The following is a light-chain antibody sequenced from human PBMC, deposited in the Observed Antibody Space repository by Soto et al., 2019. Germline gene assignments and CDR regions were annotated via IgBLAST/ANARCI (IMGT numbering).Light chain of an antibody. Sequence: EIVLTQSPGTLSLSPGDRAALCCRASQSVSSSYLAWYQQKPGQAPSLLIYGASRRATGIPDRFSGSGSGTDFTLTISRLEPEDFAVYYCQQYDSSPITFGQGTRLEIK. CDR1: QSVSSSY. J-gene: IGKJ5*01. V-gene: IGKV3-20*01. CDR2: GAS. CDR3: QQYDSSPIT.